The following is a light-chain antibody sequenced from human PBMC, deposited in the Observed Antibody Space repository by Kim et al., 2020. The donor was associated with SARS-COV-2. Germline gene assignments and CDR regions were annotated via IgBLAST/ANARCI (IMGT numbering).Light chain of an antibody. CDR3: QQYNNWIT. V-gene: IGKV3-15*01. Sequence: EIVMTQSPATLSLSPGQRATLSCRASQSVGSNLAWYQQKPGQAPRLLIYAASTRATGGIPPRFSGSGSGTEFTLTISSLQSEDFAVYYCQQYNNWITFGQGTRLEIK. CDR1: QSVGSN. J-gene: IGKJ5*01. CDR2: AAS.